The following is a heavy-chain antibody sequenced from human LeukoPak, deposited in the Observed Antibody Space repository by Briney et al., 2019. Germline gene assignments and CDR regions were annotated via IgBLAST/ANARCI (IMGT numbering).Heavy chain of an antibody. CDR2: INHSGST. CDR1: GGSISSGSYY. J-gene: IGHJ6*03. Sequence: SQTLSLTCTVSGGSISSGSYYWSWIRQPAGKGLEWIGEINHSGSTNYNPSLKSRVTISVDTSKNQFSLKLSSVTAADTAVYYCARASMGNYYYYYMDVWGKGTTVTVSS. D-gene: IGHD6-6*01. CDR3: ARASMGNYYYYYMDV. V-gene: IGHV4-61*09.